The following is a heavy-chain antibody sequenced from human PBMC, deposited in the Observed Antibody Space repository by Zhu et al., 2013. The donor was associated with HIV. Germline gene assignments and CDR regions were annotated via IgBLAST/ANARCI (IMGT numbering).Heavy chain of an antibody. Sequence: QVQLVQSGGEIKKSWGLSEGLLQDFWSIFLIIKPSVWVRQVPGQGLEWMGWISPYDVRTSYPQKFQDRVTITADASTGTAYMELSNLRPDDTAVYFCARALTRTLSLNHGRAAFDLWGQGT. J-gene: IGHJ4*02. V-gene: IGHV1-18*01. CDR3: ARALTRTLSLNHGRAAFDL. CDR1: SIFLIIKP. D-gene: IGHD2-15*01. CDR2: ISPYDVRT.